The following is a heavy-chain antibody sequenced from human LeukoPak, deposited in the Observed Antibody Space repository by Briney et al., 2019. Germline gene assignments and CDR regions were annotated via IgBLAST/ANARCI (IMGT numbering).Heavy chain of an antibody. J-gene: IGHJ6*02. V-gene: IGHV3-15*01. CDR1: GFTFSDAW. CDR3: AWHFDYYYGTDV. CDR2: IRSNRGGGTV. Sequence: GGSLRLSCAASGFTFSDAWMSWVRQAPGKGLEWVGRIRSNRGGGTVEYAAPVKGRFTISREDSQNSLYLQMNSPKSEDTAVYYCAWHFDYYYGTDVWGQGTTVTVS. D-gene: IGHD3-3*02.